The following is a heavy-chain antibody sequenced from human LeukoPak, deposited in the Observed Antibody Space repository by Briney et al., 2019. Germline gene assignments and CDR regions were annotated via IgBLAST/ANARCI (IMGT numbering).Heavy chain of an antibody. V-gene: IGHV1-69*05. D-gene: IGHD6-6*01. CDR2: IIPIFGTA. Sequence: ASVKVSCKASGGTFSSYAISWVRQAPGQGLEWMGGIIPIFGTANYAQKFQGRVTITTDESTSTAYMELSGLRSEDTAVYYCARENSSSPGVLDIWGQGTMATVSS. J-gene: IGHJ3*02. CDR3: ARENSSSPGVLDI. CDR1: GGTFSSYA.